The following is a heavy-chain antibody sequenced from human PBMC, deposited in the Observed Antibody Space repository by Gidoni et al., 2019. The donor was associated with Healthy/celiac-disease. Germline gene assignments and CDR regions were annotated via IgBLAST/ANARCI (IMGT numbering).Heavy chain of an antibody. V-gene: IGHV1-2*04. Sequence: QVQLVQSGAEVKKPGASVKVSCKASGYTFTGSYLPWVRQAPGQGLEWMGWINPNSGGTNYAQKFQGWVTMTRDTSISTAYMELSRLRSDDTAVYYCAREIKGDSSGYYPRGYFDYWGQGTLVTVSS. J-gene: IGHJ4*02. CDR1: GYTFTGSY. D-gene: IGHD3-22*01. CDR3: AREIKGDSSGYYPRGYFDY. CDR2: INPNSGGT.